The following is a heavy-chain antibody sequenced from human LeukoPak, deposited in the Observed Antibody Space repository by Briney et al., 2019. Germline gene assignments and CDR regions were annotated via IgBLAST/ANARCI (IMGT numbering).Heavy chain of an antibody. Sequence: SETLSLTCTVSGGSISSYYWSWIRQPPGKGLEWIGYIYYSGSTNYNPSLKSRVTISVDTSKNQFSLKLSSVTAAGTAVYYCARLRGLYDSSGYPDYYYGMDVWGQGTTVTVSS. D-gene: IGHD3-22*01. CDR1: GGSISSYY. CDR3: ARLRGLYDSSGYPDYYYGMDV. J-gene: IGHJ6*02. CDR2: IYYSGST. V-gene: IGHV4-59*08.